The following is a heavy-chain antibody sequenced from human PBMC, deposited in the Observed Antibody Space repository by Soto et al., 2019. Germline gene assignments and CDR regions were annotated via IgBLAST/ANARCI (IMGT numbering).Heavy chain of an antibody. D-gene: IGHD6-25*01. Sequence: SSYAISCVRQAPGQGLEWMGGIIPIFGTATYAQKFQGRVTITADESTSTAYMELSSLRSEDTAVYYCARVISRGYRNNWFDPWGQGTLVTVSS. CDR2: IIPIFGTA. CDR3: ARVISRGYRNNWFDP. J-gene: IGHJ5*02. V-gene: IGHV1-69*01. CDR1: SSYA.